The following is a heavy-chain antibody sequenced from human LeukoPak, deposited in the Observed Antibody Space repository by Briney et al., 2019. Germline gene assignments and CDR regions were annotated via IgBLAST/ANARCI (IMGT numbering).Heavy chain of an antibody. Sequence: PSETLSLTCAVYGGSFSGYYWSWIRQPPGKGLEWIGEINHSGSTNYNPSLKSRVTISVDTSKNQFSLKLSSVTAADTAVYYCARLGDYDFWSGYTEDYWGQGTLVTVSS. CDR2: INHSGST. CDR3: ARLGDYDFWSGYTEDY. CDR1: GGSFSGYY. V-gene: IGHV4-34*01. J-gene: IGHJ4*02. D-gene: IGHD3-3*01.